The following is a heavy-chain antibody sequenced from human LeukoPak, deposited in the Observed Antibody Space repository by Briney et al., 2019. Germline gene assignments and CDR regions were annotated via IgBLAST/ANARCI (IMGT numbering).Heavy chain of an antibody. Sequence: GGSLRLSCAASGFTFSDYTMNWVRQAPGKGLEWVSSISSSSSYIYFADSVQGRFTISRDNAKKSLYLQMDSLRAEDTAVYYCARGIVAGTTTNFDYWGQGTLVTVSS. CDR2: ISSSSSYI. D-gene: IGHD5-12*01. CDR3: ARGIVAGTTTNFDY. CDR1: GFTFSDYT. V-gene: IGHV3-21*01. J-gene: IGHJ4*02.